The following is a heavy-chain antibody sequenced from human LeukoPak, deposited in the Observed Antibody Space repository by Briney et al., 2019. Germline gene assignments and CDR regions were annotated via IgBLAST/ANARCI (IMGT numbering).Heavy chain of an antibody. D-gene: IGHD3-10*01. V-gene: IGHV1-69*13. Sequence: GASVTVSCKASGGTFSSYAISWVRQAPGQGLEWMGGIIPIFGTANYAQKFQGRVTITADESTSTAYMELSSLRSEDTAVYYCARDSMVRGVIISNYYYYGMDVWGKGTTVTVSS. CDR3: ARDSMVRGVIISNYYYYGMDV. CDR2: IIPIFGTA. J-gene: IGHJ6*04. CDR1: GGTFSSYA.